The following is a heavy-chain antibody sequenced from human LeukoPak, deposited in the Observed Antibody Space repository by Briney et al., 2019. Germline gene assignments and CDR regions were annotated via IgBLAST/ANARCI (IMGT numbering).Heavy chain of an antibody. CDR1: GYTFTSYG. V-gene: IGHV1-2*02. D-gene: IGHD3-10*01. CDR2: INPNSGGT. Sequence: GASVKVSCKASGYTFTSYGISWVRQAPGQGLEWMGWINPNSGGTNYAQKFQGRVTMTRDTSISTAYMELSRLRSDDTAVYYCARTGEGALWFGELLGSNWFDPWGQGTLVTVSS. CDR3: ARTGEGALWFGELLGSNWFDP. J-gene: IGHJ5*02.